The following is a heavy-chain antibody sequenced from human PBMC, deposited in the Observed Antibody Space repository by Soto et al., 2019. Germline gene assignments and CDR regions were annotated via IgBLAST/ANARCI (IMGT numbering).Heavy chain of an antibody. J-gene: IGHJ3*02. V-gene: IGHV4-39*01. Sequence: QLQLQESGPGLVKPSETLSLTCTVSGGSISSSSYYWGWIRQPPGKGLEWIGSIYYSGSTYYNPSLKSRVTISVDTSKNQFSLKLSSVTAADTAVYYCASVASFVLLSLFHDYAFDIWGQGTMVTVSS. CDR1: GGSISSSSYY. CDR3: ASVASFVLLSLFHDYAFDI. CDR2: IYYSGST. D-gene: IGHD6-19*01.